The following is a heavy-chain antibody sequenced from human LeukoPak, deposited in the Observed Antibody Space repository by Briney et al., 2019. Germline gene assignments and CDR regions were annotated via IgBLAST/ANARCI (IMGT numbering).Heavy chain of an antibody. CDR1: GFTFSSYG. Sequence: GRSLRLSCAASGFTFSSYGMHWVRQAPGKGLEWVAVISYDGSNKYYADSVKGRFTISRDNSENTLYLQMNSLRAEDTAVYYCAKVGNDYYYGMDVWGQGTTVTVSS. V-gene: IGHV3-30*18. CDR2: ISYDGSNK. D-gene: IGHD7-27*01. J-gene: IGHJ6*02. CDR3: AKVGNDYYYGMDV.